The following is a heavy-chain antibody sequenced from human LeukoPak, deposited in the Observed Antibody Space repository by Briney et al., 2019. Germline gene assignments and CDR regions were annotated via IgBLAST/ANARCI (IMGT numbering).Heavy chain of an antibody. D-gene: IGHD3-22*01. CDR1: KYTFTGYY. J-gene: IGHJ4*02. Sequence: ASVKVSCKASKYTFTGYYLHWVRQAPGQGLDWMGWINPNSGGTNYAQKFQGRVTMTRDTSISTAHMELSRLRSDDTAVYYCARGANYYDSSGAYYFDYWGQGTPVTVSS. CDR2: INPNSGGT. V-gene: IGHV1-2*02. CDR3: ARGANYYDSSGAYYFDY.